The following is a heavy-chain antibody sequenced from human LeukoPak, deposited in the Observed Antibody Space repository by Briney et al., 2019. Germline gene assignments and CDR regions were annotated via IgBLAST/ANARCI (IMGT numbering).Heavy chain of an antibody. Sequence: PSETLSLTCAVYGGSFSGYYWSWIRQPPGKGREWLGEINHSGSTNYNPSLKSRVTISVDTSKNQFSLKLSSVTAADTAVYYCARLFPVVRGVSDYWGQGTLVTVSS. CDR1: GGSFSGYY. V-gene: IGHV4-34*01. CDR3: ARLFPVVRGVSDY. D-gene: IGHD3-10*01. J-gene: IGHJ4*02. CDR2: INHSGST.